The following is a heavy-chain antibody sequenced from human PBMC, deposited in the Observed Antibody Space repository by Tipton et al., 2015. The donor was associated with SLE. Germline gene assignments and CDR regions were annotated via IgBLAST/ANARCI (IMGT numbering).Heavy chain of an antibody. J-gene: IGHJ2*01. CDR2: INPSGGST. D-gene: IGHD1-1*01. CDR3: GGGLGNAGGHWDFDL. CDR1: GYTFTSYY. Sequence: QSGAEVKKPGASVKVSCKASGYTFTSYYMHWVRQAPGQGLEWMGIINPSGGSTSYAQKFQGRVTMTRDTSTSTVYMELSSLRSEGTAEYYGGGGLGNAGGHWDFDLWGRGTLVPGSS. V-gene: IGHV1-46*01.